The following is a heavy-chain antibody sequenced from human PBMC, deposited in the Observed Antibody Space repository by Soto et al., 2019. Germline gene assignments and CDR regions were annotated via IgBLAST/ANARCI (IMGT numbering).Heavy chain of an antibody. V-gene: IGHV1-46*03. D-gene: IGHD3-3*01. J-gene: IGHJ3*02. CDR1: GYTFTTYY. Sequence: ASVKVSCKASGYTFTTYYMHWVRQAPGQGLEWMGILNPSGGSTSYAQKFQGRVTMTRDTSTSTVYMDLSSLRSEDTAVYYCARNSATFYDFWSGYYSVPTGANDAFDIWGQGTMVTVSS. CDR3: ARNSATFYDFWSGYYSVPTGANDAFDI. CDR2: LNPSGGST.